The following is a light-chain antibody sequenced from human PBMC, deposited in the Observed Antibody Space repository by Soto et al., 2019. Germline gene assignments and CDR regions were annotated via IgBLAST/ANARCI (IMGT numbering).Light chain of an antibody. J-gene: IGLJ1*01. Sequence: QSALTQPASVSGSPGQSITISCTGTSSDVGGYNYVSWYQHHPGKAPKLMIYEVSNRPSGVSNRFSGSKSGNTASLTISGLQAEDEADYYCSSYTSNRAYVFGTGTKVTVL. CDR1: SSDVGGYNY. CDR2: EVS. V-gene: IGLV2-14*01. CDR3: SSYTSNRAYV.